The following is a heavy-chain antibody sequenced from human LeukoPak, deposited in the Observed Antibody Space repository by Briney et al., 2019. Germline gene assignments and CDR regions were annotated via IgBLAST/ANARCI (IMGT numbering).Heavy chain of an antibody. V-gene: IGHV4-34*01. CDR2: INHSGST. D-gene: IGHD3-10*01. J-gene: IGHJ6*04. Sequence: SETLSLTCAVYGGSFSGYYWSWVRQPPGKGLEWIGEINHSGSTNYNPSLKSRVTISVDTSKNQFSLKLSSVTAADTAVYYCARGAITMVRGVLANPPWGKGTTVTVSS. CDR1: GGSFSGYY. CDR3: ARGAITMVRGVLANPP.